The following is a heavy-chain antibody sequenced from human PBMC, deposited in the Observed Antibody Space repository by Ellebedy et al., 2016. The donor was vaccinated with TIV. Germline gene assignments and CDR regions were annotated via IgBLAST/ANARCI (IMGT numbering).Heavy chain of an antibody. D-gene: IGHD6-19*01. V-gene: IGHV3-21*05. CDR3: ARATQWLTFDY. CDR2: IGSSSTHT. Sequence: GESLKISCAASGFTFSRFWMAWVRQAPGKGLEWVSYIGSSSTHTNYADSVKGRFTVSRDSPKNTLYLQMNSLRVEDTAVYYCARATQWLTFDYWGQGILVTVSS. J-gene: IGHJ4*02. CDR1: GFTFSRFW.